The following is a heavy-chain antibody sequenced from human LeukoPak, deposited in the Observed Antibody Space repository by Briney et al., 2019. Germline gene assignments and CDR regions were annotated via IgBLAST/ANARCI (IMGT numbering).Heavy chain of an antibody. V-gene: IGHV3-48*01. D-gene: IGHD2-2*01. CDR2: ISSSSSTI. CDR3: ARDRDGQLPDLAFDI. CDR1: GFTFSSYS. J-gene: IGHJ3*02. Sequence: GGSLRLSCAASGFTFSSYSMNWVRQAPGKGLEWVSYISSSSSTIYYADSVKGRSTISRDNAKNSLYLQMNSLRAEDTAVYYCARDRDGQLPDLAFDIWGQGTMVTVSS.